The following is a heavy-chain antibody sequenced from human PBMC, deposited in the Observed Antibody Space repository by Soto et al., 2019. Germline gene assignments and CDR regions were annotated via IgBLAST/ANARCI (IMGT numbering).Heavy chain of an antibody. J-gene: IGHJ4*01. V-gene: IGHV4-59*01. CDR2: VYNSGST. Sequence: SETLSLTCTVSGGSISSNYWTWIRQPPGKGLEWIGYVYNSGSTNYNPSLKSRVTISEDTSKSQFSLKVNSMTAADTAVYYCARSGYGSSDFDHWGQGTLVTVSS. CDR3: ARSGYGSSDFDH. CDR1: GGSISSNY. D-gene: IGHD6-13*01.